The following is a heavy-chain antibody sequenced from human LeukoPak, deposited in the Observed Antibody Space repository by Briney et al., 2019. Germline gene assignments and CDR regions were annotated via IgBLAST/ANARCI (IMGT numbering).Heavy chain of an antibody. CDR3: AGASYDSSGVH. CDR1: GGSISSYY. V-gene: IGHV4-59*01. D-gene: IGHD3-22*01. Sequence: SETLSLTCTVSGGSISSYYWSWIRQPPGKGLEWIGYIYYSGSTNYNPSLKSRVTISVDTSKKQFSLKLSSVTAADTAVYYCAGASYDSSGVHWGQGTLVTVSS. J-gene: IGHJ4*02. CDR2: IYYSGST.